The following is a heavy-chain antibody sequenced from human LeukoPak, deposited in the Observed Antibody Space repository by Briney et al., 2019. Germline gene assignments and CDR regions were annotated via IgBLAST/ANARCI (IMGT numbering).Heavy chain of an antibody. D-gene: IGHD6-19*01. CDR2: FDPEDGET. J-gene: IGHJ4*02. CDR3: ARLSSGLGSGY. V-gene: IGHV1-24*01. Sequence: ASVKVSCKVSGYTLTELSMHWVRQAPGKGLEWMGGFDPEDGETIYAQKFQGRVTMTTDTSTSTAYMELRSLRSDDTAVYYCARLSSGLGSGYWGQGTLVTVSS. CDR1: GYTLTELS.